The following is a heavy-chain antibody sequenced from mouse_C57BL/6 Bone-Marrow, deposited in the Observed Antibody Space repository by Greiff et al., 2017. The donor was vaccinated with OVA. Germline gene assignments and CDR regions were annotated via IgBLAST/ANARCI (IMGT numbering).Heavy chain of an antibody. V-gene: IGHV5-4*01. D-gene: IGHD1-1*01. CDR3: ARGITTVVATNWYFDV. CDR1: GFTFSSYA. J-gene: IGHJ1*03. Sequence: EVHLVESGGGLVKPGGSLKLSCAASGFTFSSYAMSWVRQTPEKRLEWVATISDGGSYTYYPDNVKGRFTISRDNAKNNLYLQMSHLKSEDTAMYYGARGITTVVATNWYFDVWGTGTTVTVSS. CDR2: ISDGGSYT.